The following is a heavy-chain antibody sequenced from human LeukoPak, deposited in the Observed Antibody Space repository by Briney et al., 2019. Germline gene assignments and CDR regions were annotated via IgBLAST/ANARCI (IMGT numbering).Heavy chain of an antibody. CDR3: AKDPPSVTTFPYYFDY. D-gene: IGHD4-11*01. Sequence: ASVKVSCKASGYTFTSYYMHWVRQAPGQGLEWMGIINPSGGSTSYAQKFQGRVTMTRDTSTSTVYMELSSLRSEDTAVYYCAKDPPSVTTFPYYFDYWGQGTLVTVSS. J-gene: IGHJ4*02. V-gene: IGHV1-46*01. CDR2: INPSGGST. CDR1: GYTFTSYY.